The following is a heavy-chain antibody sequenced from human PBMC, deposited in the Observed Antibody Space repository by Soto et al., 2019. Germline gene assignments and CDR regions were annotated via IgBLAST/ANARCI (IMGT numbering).Heavy chain of an antibody. CDR1: GFTFSSYA. D-gene: IGHD3-22*01. V-gene: IGHV3-30-3*01. Sequence: QVQLVESGGGVVQPGRSLRLSCAASGFTFSSYAMHWVRQAPGKGLEWVAVISYDGSNKYYADSVKGRFTISRDNSKNTLYLQMNSLRAEDTAVYYCARGVGYYDTHPYYGMDVWGQGTTVTVSS. CDR2: ISYDGSNK. CDR3: ARGVGYYDTHPYYGMDV. J-gene: IGHJ6*02.